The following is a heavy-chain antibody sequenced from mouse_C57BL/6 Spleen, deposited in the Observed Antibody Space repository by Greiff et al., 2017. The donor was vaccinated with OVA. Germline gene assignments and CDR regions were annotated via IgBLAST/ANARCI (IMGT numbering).Heavy chain of an antibody. CDR1: GFTFSNYW. CDR3: TGDDGYFNYAMDY. J-gene: IGHJ4*01. CDR2: IRLKSDNYAT. V-gene: IGHV6-3*01. D-gene: IGHD2-3*01. Sequence: EVKLMESGGGLVQPGGSMKLSCVASGFTFSNYWMNWVRQSPEKGLEWVAQIRLKSDNYATHYAESVKGRFTISRDDSKSSVYLQMNNLRAEDTGIYYCTGDDGYFNYAMDYWGQGTSVTVSS.